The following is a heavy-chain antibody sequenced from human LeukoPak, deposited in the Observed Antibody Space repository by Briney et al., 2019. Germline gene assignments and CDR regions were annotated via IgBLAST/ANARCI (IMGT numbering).Heavy chain of an antibody. Sequence: SETLSLTCTVSGGSISSISYYWGWIRQPPGKGLEWIGSMYHNGSTYYNPSLKSRVTISVDTSRNQFSLKLTSVTAADTAVYYCARHPSGRMWLQQGGWFDPWGQGTLVTVSS. CDR3: ARHPSGRMWLQQGGWFDP. CDR1: GGSISSISYY. J-gene: IGHJ5*02. CDR2: MYHNGST. V-gene: IGHV4-39*01. D-gene: IGHD5-24*01.